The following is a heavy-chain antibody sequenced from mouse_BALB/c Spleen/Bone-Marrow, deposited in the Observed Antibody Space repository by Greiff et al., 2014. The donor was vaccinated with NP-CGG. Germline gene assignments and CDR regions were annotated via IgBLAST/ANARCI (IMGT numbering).Heavy chain of an antibody. Sequence: VQLQQSGAELVRPGTSVKMSCKASGYALTNYLIQWVKQRPVKGLEWIGVINRGSGGANYNAKFKGKATLTADKSSSTAYMQLSSLTSDDAAVYFCAREWTARAVDYWGQGTTLTVPS. D-gene: IGHD3-2*01. V-gene: IGHV1-54*01. J-gene: IGHJ2*01. CDR3: AREWTARAVDY. CDR1: GYALTNYL. CDR2: INRGSGGA.